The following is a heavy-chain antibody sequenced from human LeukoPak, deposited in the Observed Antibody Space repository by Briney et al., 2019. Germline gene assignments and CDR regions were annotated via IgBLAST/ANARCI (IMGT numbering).Heavy chain of an antibody. CDR3: AREFYDSGNYGFDY. D-gene: IGHD3-22*01. CDR1: GYTFTRYY. Sequence: ASAKVSCKASGYTFTRYYIHWVRQAPGQGLEWMGIIKPSGGTTVYAQKFQGRVTMTRDTSTSTVYMELSSLRSEDTAVYYCAREFYDSGNYGFDYWGQGTLVTVSS. V-gene: IGHV1-46*01. CDR2: IKPSGGTT. J-gene: IGHJ4*02.